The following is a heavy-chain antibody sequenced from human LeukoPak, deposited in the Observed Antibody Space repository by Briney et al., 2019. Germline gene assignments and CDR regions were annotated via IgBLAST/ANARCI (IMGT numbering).Heavy chain of an antibody. D-gene: IGHD2-15*01. CDR2: IWYDGSNK. V-gene: IGHV3-33*01. J-gene: IGHJ4*02. CDR3: ARDRVVVAATEGYYFDY. Sequence: GRSLRLSCAASGFTFSSYAMHWVRHAPGKGLEGVAVIWYDGSNKYYADSVKGRFTISRDNSKNTLYLQMNGLRAEDTAVYYCARDRVVVAATEGYYFDYWGQGTLVTVSS. CDR1: GFTFSSYA.